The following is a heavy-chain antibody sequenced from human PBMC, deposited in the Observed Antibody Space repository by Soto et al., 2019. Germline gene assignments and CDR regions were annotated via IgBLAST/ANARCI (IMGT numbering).Heavy chain of an antibody. D-gene: IGHD3-3*01. V-gene: IGHV1-69*04. CDR1: GGTFSSYT. CDR2: IIPILGIA. Sequence: SVKVSCKASGGTFSSYTISWVRQAPGQGLEWMGRIIPILGIANYAQKFQGRVTITADKSTSTAYMELSSLRSEDTAVYYCARDITIFGVVIPNNWFDPWGQGTLVTVSS. CDR3: ARDITIFGVVIPNNWFDP. J-gene: IGHJ5*02.